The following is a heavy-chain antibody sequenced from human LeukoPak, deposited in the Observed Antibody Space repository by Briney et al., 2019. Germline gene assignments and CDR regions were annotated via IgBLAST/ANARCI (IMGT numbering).Heavy chain of an antibody. D-gene: IGHD6-19*01. J-gene: IGHJ4*02. CDR2: ISYDGGNK. CDR3: ARDSAAVADTKGLLYYFDY. CDR1: GFTFSSYS. Sequence: PGGSLRLSCAASGFTFSSYSMHWVRQTPGKGLEWVAVISYDGGNKYYADSVKGRFTISRDNSKNTLYLQMNSLRAEDTGVYYCARDSAAVADTKGLLYYFDYWGQGTLVTVSS. V-gene: IGHV3-30-3*01.